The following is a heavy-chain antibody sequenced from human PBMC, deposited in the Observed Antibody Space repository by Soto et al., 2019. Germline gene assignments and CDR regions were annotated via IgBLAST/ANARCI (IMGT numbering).Heavy chain of an antibody. V-gene: IGHV3-48*03. J-gene: IGHJ6*02. CDR1: VFVFKNYE. D-gene: IGHD1-20*01. CDR3: ARDIDNRDYYYGLDV. CDR2: ISNSGNTI. Sequence: WGSLRLSCLASVFVFKNYEMNWVRQAPGKGLEWISYISNSGNTIYVADSMRGRFTISRDNAKNSLFLQMNSLRADDTAVYYCARDIDNRDYYYGLDVWGQGTTVTVSS.